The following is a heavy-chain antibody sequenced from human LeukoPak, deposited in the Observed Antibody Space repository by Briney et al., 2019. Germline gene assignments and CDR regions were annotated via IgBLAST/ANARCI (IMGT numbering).Heavy chain of an antibody. V-gene: IGHV4-34*01. CDR2: INHSGST. CDR1: GGSFSGYY. D-gene: IGHD1-14*01. J-gene: IGHJ4*02. CDR3: ARGGRPGFDY. Sequence: SETLSLTFAVYGGSFSGYYWSWIRQPPGKGLEWIGEINHSGSTNYNPSLKSRVTISVDTSKNQFSLKLSSVTAADTAVYYCARGGRPGFDYWGQGTLVTVSS.